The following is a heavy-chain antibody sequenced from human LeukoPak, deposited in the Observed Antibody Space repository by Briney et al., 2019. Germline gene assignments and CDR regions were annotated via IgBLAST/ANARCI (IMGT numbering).Heavy chain of an antibody. CDR3: ARGSLVHYYGSGSYRIRAGFDS. D-gene: IGHD3-10*01. Sequence: PGGSLRLSCAASGFIFSDYYMGWIRQAPGKGLEWVADIKQDGSEKYYVDSVKGRFTISRDNAKNSLYLQMNSLRAEDTAVYYCARGSLVHYYGSGSYRIRAGFDSWGQGTLVTVSS. CDR2: IKQDGSEK. V-gene: IGHV3-7*01. CDR1: GFIFSDYY. J-gene: IGHJ4*02.